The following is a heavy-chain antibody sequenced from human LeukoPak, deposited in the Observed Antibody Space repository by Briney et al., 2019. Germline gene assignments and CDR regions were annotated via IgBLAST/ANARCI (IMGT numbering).Heavy chain of an antibody. CDR3: ARGIWLWFGELPKENWFDP. J-gene: IGHJ5*02. D-gene: IGHD3-10*01. Sequence: ASVKVPCKASGYTFTGYYMHWVRQAPGQGLEWMGWINPNSGGTNYAQKFQGRVTMTRDTSISTAYMELSRLRSDDTAVYYCARGIWLWFGELPKENWFDPWGQGTLVTVSS. CDR1: GYTFTGYY. CDR2: INPNSGGT. V-gene: IGHV1-2*02.